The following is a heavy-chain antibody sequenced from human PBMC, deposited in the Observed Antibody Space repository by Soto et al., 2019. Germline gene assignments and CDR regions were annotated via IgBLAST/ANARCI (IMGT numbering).Heavy chain of an antibody. Sequence: GGSLRLSCAASGFTFISYAMSWVRQAPGKGLEWVSAISGSGGSTYYADSVKGRFTISRDNSKNTLYLQMNSLRAEDTAVYYCAKPLITGTDYYYYGMDVWGQGTTVTVSS. J-gene: IGHJ6*02. D-gene: IGHD1-7*01. CDR2: ISGSGGST. CDR3: AKPLITGTDYYYYGMDV. CDR1: GFTFISYA. V-gene: IGHV3-23*01.